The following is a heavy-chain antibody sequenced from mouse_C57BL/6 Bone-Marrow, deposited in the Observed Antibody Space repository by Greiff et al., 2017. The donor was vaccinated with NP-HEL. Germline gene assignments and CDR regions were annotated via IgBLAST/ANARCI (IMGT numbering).Heavy chain of an antibody. J-gene: IGHJ3*01. Sequence: VQLQESGPGLVKPSQSLFLTCSITGFPITSGYYWIWIRQSPGKPLEWMGYITHSGETFYNPSLQSPISITRETSKNQFFLQLNSVTTEDTAMYYCAGEYYGGFAYWGQGTLVTVSA. V-gene: IGHV12-3*01. CDR2: ITHSGET. D-gene: IGHD1-1*02. CDR1: GFPITSGYY. CDR3: AGEYYGGFAY.